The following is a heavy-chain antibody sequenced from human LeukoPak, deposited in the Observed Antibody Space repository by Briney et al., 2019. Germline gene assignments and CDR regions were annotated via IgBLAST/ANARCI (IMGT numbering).Heavy chain of an antibody. CDR3: ARDFRFAFDN. J-gene: IGHJ4*02. CDR1: GFLFNDYS. Sequence: GGSLRLSCSASGFLFNDYSMNWVRQAPGKGLEWISYIGIDSGNTHYADSVRGRFVISADRATNSVYLHMTRLRVDDTVVYYCARDFRFAFDNWGQGTLVTVSS. CDR2: IGIDSGNT. V-gene: IGHV3-48*01. D-gene: IGHD3-10*01.